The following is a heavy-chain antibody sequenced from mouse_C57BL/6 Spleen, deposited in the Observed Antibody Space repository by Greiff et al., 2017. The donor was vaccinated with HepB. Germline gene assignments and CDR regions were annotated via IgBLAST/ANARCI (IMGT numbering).Heavy chain of an antibody. CDR2: IHPNSGST. J-gene: IGHJ1*03. CDR3: ARSDYYGSSYWYFDV. Sequence: VQLQQPGAELVKPGASVKLSCKASGYTFTSYWMHWVKQRPGQGLEWIGMIHPNSGSTNYNEKFKSKATLTVYKSSSTAYMQLSSLTSEDSAVYYCARSDYYGSSYWYFDVWGTGTTVTVSS. D-gene: IGHD1-1*01. V-gene: IGHV1-64*01. CDR1: GYTFTSYW.